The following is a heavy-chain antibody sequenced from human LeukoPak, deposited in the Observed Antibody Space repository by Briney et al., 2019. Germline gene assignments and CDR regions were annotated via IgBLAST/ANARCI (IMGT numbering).Heavy chain of an antibody. Sequence: PGGSLRLSCTTSGFTFGDYAMSWVRQAPGKGLEWVGFIRSKAYGGTTEYAASVKGRFTISRDDSKSIAYLQMNSLKTEDTAVYYCTRDLYYYDSSGYYHWGQGTLVTVSS. CDR2: IRSKAYGGTT. D-gene: IGHD3-22*01. CDR3: TRDLYYYDSSGYYH. V-gene: IGHV3-49*04. J-gene: IGHJ5*02. CDR1: GFTFGDYA.